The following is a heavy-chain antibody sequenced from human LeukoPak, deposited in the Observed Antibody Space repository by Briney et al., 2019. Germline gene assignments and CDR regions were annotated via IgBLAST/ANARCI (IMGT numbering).Heavy chain of an antibody. CDR3: ASSVTHDY. J-gene: IGHJ4*02. CDR1: GFTFSSYS. CDR2: ISTSSSYI. V-gene: IGHV3-21*01. Sequence: PGGSLRLSCAAYGFTFSSYSMNWVRQAPGKGLEWVSFISTSSSYIYYADSVKGRFTISRDNAKNSLYLQMNSLRAEDTAVYYCASSVTHDYWGQGTLVTVSS. D-gene: IGHD2-21*02.